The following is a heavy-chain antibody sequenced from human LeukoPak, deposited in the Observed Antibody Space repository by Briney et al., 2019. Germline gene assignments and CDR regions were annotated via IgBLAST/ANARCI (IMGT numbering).Heavy chain of an antibody. CDR3: ARGSDYDYVWGSYRPKKTIDY. CDR2: INHSGST. CDR1: GGSFSGYY. J-gene: IGHJ4*02. V-gene: IGHV4-34*01. D-gene: IGHD3-16*02. Sequence: PSETLSLTCAVYGGSFSGYYWSWIRQPPGKGLEWIGEINHSGSTNYNPSLKSRVTISVDTSKNQFSLKLSSVTAADTAVYYCARGSDYDYVWGSYRPKKTIDYWGQGTLVTVSS.